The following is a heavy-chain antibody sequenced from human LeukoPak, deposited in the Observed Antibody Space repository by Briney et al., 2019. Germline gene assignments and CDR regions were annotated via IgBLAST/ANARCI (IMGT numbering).Heavy chain of an antibody. CDR1: GFTFSSYE. CDR3: AREGGYAAFDI. J-gene: IGHJ3*02. V-gene: IGHV3-48*03. Sequence: GGSLRLSCAASGFTFSSYEMNWVRQAPGKGLEWVSYISSSGSTIYYADSVKGRFTISRDNAKNSLYLQMNSLRAEDTAVYYCAREGGYAAFDIWGQGTMVTVSS. CDR2: ISSSGSTI. D-gene: IGHD5-12*01.